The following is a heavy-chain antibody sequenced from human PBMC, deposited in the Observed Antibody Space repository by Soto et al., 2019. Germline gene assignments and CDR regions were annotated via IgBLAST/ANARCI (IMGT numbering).Heavy chain of an antibody. J-gene: IGHJ3*02. D-gene: IGHD3-10*02. CDR1: GFTFSSYG. CDR2: ISYDGSNK. CDR3: VADYVATDTFDI. V-gene: IGHV3-30*03. Sequence: SGGSLRLSCAASGFTFSSYGIHWVRQAPGKGLEWVAVISYDGSNKYYADSVKGRFTISRDNSKNTLYLQMNSLRAEDTALYYCVADYVATDTFDIWGQGTMVTVSS.